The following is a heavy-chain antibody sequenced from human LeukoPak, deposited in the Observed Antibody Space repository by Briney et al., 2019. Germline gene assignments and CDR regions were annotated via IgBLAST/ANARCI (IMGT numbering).Heavy chain of an antibody. D-gene: IGHD1-26*01. CDR2: IYYSGST. CDR3: ARDFSGSYFDY. CDR1: GGSISSYY. V-gene: IGHV4-59*01. J-gene: IGHJ4*02. Sequence: SETLSLTCTVSGGSISSYYWRWIRQPPGKGLEWIGYIYYSGSTNYNPSLKSRVTISVDTSKNQFSLKLSSVTAADTAVYYCARDFSGSYFDYWGQGTLVTVSS.